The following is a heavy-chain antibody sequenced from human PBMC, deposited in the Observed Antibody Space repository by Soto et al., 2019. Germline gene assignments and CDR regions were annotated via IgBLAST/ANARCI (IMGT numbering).Heavy chain of an antibody. CDR2: ISGSGGST. D-gene: IGHD3-9*01. J-gene: IGHJ3*02. CDR3: AKDELRTYYDILTGYYIGAFDI. Sequence: EVQLLESGGGLVQPGGSLRLSCAASGFTFSSYAMSWVRQAPGKGLEWVSAISGSGGSTYYADSVKGRFTISRENSKNTLYLQMNSLRAEDTAVYYCAKDELRTYYDILTGYYIGAFDIWGQGTMVTVSS. CDR1: GFTFSSYA. V-gene: IGHV3-23*01.